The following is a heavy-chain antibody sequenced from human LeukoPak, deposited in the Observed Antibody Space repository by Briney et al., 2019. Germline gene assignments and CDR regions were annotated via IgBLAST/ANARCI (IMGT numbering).Heavy chain of an antibody. Sequence: PGGSLRLSCAASGFTVSSNYMSWVRQAPGKGLEWVPVIYSGGSTYYADSVKGRFTISRDNSKNTLYLQMNSLRAEDTAVYYCARVVSSSWYFDYWGQGTLVTVSS. CDR2: IYSGGST. CDR3: ARVVSSSWYFDY. V-gene: IGHV3-53*01. D-gene: IGHD6-6*01. J-gene: IGHJ4*02. CDR1: GFTVSSNY.